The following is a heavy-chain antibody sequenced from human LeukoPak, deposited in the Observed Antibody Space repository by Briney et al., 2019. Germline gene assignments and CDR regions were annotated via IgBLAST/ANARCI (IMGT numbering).Heavy chain of an antibody. Sequence: GASVKVSCKASGGTFSSYAISWVRQAPGQGLEWMGGIIPIFGTANYTQKFQGRVTITTDESTSTAYMELSSLRSEDTAVYYCARLSDFWSGSQNNWFDPWGQGTLVTVSS. D-gene: IGHD3-3*01. CDR1: GGTFSSYA. V-gene: IGHV1-69*05. CDR3: ARLSDFWSGSQNNWFDP. CDR2: IIPIFGTA. J-gene: IGHJ5*02.